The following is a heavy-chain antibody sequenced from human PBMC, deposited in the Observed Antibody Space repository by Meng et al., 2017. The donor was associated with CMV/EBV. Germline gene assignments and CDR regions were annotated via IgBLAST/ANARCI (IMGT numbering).Heavy chain of an antibody. V-gene: IGHV1-69*10. CDR3: AMSITIFGVVTHYYYYYGMDV. Sequence: SVKVSCKASGGTFSSYAISWVRQAPGQGLEWMGGIIPILGIANYAQKFQGRVTITADKSTSTAYMELSSLRSEDTAVYYCAMSITIFGVVTHYYYYYGMDVWGQETTVTVSS. CDR1: GGTFSSYA. D-gene: IGHD3-3*01. CDR2: IIPILGIA. J-gene: IGHJ6*02.